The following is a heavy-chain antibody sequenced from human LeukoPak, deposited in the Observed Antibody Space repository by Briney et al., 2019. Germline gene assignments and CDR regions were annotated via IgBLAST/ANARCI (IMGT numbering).Heavy chain of an antibody. V-gene: IGHV1-69*04. CDR1: GGTFSSYA. CDR3: ASDIVVVPAATTRAKGYYYYYGMDV. J-gene: IGHJ6*02. Sequence: SVKVSCTASGGTFSSYAISWVRQAPGQGLEWMGRIIPILGIANYAQKFQGRVTITADKSTSTAYMELSSLRSEDTAVYYCASDIVVVPAATTRAKGYYYYYGMDVWGQGTTVTVSS. D-gene: IGHD2-2*01. CDR2: IIPILGIA.